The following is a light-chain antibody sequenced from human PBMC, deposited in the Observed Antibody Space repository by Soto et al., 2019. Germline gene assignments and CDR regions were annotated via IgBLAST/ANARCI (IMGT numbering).Light chain of an antibody. J-gene: IGLJ1*01. CDR2: EVS. Sequence: QSALTQPASVSGSPGQSITISCTGTSSDVGGYNYVSWYQQHPGKAPKLMIYEVSNRPSGVSNRFSGSKSGNPASLTISGLQAEDEADYYCSSYTSSSTYVFGTGTK. V-gene: IGLV2-14*01. CDR3: SSYTSSSTYV. CDR1: SSDVGGYNY.